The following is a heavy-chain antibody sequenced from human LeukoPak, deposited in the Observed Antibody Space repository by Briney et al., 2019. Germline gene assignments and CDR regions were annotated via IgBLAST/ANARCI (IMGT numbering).Heavy chain of an antibody. J-gene: IGHJ5*02. CDR2: ISSSSSYI. Sequence: PGGSLRLSCAASGFTFSSYSTNWVRQAPGKGLEWVSSISSSSSYIYYADSVKGRFTISRDNAKKSLYLQINSLRAEDTAVYYFARDREFAPWGQGTLVTVSS. CDR1: GFTFSSYS. D-gene: IGHD3-10*01. V-gene: IGHV3-21*01. CDR3: ARDREFAP.